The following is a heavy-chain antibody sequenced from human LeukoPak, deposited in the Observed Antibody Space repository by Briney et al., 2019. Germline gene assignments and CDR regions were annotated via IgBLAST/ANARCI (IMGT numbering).Heavy chain of an antibody. CDR2: IYYSGST. CDR3: ARHYRETKLLWFGELPGPFDY. J-gene: IGHJ4*02. D-gene: IGHD3-10*01. CDR1: GGSISSSSYY. V-gene: IGHV4-39*01. Sequence: SETLSLTCTVSGGSISSSSYYWGWIRQPPGKGLEWIGSIYYSGSTYYNPSLKSRVTISVDTSKNQFSLKLSSVTAADTAVYYCARHYRETKLLWFGELPGPFDYWGQGTLVTVSS.